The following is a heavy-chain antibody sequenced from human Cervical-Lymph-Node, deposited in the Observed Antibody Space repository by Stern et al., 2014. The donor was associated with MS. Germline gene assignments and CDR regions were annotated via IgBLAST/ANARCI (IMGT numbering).Heavy chain of an antibody. CDR2: ISWNNGNI. CDR1: GFTFDDYA. J-gene: IGHJ4*02. Sequence: EVQLVESGGGLVQPGRSLRLSCAASGFTFDDYAMHGVRQAPGKGLEWVSGISWNNGNIGYADSVKGRFTISRDNAKNSLYLQMNSLRAEDTALNYCAKDINLRGTYYFDYWGQGTLVTVSS. D-gene: IGHD2-15*01. CDR3: AKDINLRGTYYFDY. V-gene: IGHV3-9*01.